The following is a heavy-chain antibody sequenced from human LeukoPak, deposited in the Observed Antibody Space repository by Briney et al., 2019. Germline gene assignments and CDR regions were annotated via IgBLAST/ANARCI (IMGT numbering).Heavy chain of an antibody. CDR2: IYSGGTK. CDR3: ARGGWYSDY. CDR1: GFTFSSKF. D-gene: IGHD6-19*01. J-gene: IGHJ4*02. V-gene: IGHV3-66*01. Sequence: GGSLRLSCAASGFTFSSKFMTWVRQAPGKGLEWVSVIYSGGTKYYSASVKGRLTIFRDKDRNTLYLQKNGRRVEDTAVYYDARGGWYSDYWGQGTLVTVST.